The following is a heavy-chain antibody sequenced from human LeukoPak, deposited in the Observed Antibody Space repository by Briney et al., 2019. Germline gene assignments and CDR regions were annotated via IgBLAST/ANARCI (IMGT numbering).Heavy chain of an antibody. CDR3: ARGDYGGRWHNWFDP. J-gene: IGHJ5*02. D-gene: IGHD4-23*01. Sequence: GESLKISCKGSGYSFTSYWIGWVRQMPGKGLEWMGIIYPGDSDTRYSPSFQGQVTISVDKSISAVYLQWSSLKASDTAMYFCARGDYGGRWHNWFDPWGQGTLVTVSS. CDR1: GYSFTSYW. CDR2: IYPGDSDT. V-gene: IGHV5-51*01.